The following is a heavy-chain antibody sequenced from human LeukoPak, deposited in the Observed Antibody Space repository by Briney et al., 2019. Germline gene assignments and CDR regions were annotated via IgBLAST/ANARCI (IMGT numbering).Heavy chain of an antibody. Sequence: GGSLRLSCAASGFTFDDYAMHWVRQGPGGGLEWVPGITWNSRGIDYADSVRGRFTISRDNAKNFLFLQMNSLRAEDTALYYCVKAPNSYGSSRTFFEFWGQGTLVTVSS. V-gene: IGHV3-9*01. CDR1: GFTFDDYA. CDR3: VKAPNSYGSSRTFFEF. J-gene: IGHJ4*02. CDR2: ITWNSRGI. D-gene: IGHD6-6*01.